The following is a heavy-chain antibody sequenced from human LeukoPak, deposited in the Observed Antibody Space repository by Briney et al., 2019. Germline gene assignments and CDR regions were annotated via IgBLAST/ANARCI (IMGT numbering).Heavy chain of an antibody. CDR2: LSGNGGTI. V-gene: IGHV3-23*01. CDR3: ARAGSRYDFWSGYYSLDY. Sequence: GGSLRLSCAASGFTFSDYAMTWVRQAPGKGLEWVSTLSGNGGTIFYADSVKGRFTISRDNSKNTLYLQMNSLRAEDTAVYYCARAGSRYDFWSGYYSLDYWGQGTLVTVSS. CDR1: GFTFSDYA. J-gene: IGHJ4*02. D-gene: IGHD3-3*01.